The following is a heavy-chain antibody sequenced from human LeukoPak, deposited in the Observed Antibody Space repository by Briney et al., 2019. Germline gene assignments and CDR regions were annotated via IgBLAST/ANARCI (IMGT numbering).Heavy chain of an antibody. D-gene: IGHD3-10*01. Sequence: GGSLRLSCAASGFTVSSNYMSWVRQAPGKGLEWVSVIYSGGSTYYSDSVKGRFTISRDNSKNTLYLQMNSLRAEDTAVYYCARVRGVVAWDLWGRGTLVTVSS. CDR1: GFTVSSNY. J-gene: IGHJ2*01. V-gene: IGHV3-53*01. CDR3: ARVRGVVAWDL. CDR2: IYSGGST.